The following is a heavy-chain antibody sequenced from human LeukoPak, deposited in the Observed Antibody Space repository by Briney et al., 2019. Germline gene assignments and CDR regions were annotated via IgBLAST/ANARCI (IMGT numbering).Heavy chain of an antibody. J-gene: IGHJ4*02. CDR1: GFSVSSNY. V-gene: IGHV3-66*04. CDR2: IYSGGTT. D-gene: IGHD3-22*01. Sequence: GGSLRLSCAASGFSVSSNYVSWVRQAPGKGLEWVSVIYSGGTTYYADSIKGRFTISRDNAKNSLYLQMNSLRAEDTAVYYCARQTIPYYDSSGYSLDYWGQGTLVTVSS. CDR3: ARQTIPYYDSSGYSLDY.